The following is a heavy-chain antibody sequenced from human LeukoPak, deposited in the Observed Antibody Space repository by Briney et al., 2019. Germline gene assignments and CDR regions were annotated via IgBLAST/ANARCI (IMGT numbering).Heavy chain of an antibody. CDR1: GVTVSINY. J-gene: IGHJ4*02. Sequence: VGSLRLSCAASGVTVSINYMTCVRQAPGKGLGWGSLISSYGRTYYADSVKGRFTISRDTSKNTVYLQVNSLRADDTAVYHCARSEYDSSVGFAFWGQGTLVTVSS. CDR2: ISSYGRT. CDR3: ARSEYDSSVGFAF. D-gene: IGHD3-22*01. V-gene: IGHV3-53*01.